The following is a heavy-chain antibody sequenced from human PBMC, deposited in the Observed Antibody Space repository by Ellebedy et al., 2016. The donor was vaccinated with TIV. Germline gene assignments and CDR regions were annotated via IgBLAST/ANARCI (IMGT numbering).Heavy chain of an antibody. CDR3: TTGCTSCQDYYYYYGMDV. CDR1: GFTFSNAW. Sequence: GGSLRLXXAASGFTFSNAWMSWVRQAPGKGLEWVGRIKSKTDGGTTDYAAPVKGRFTISRDDSKNTLYLQMNSLKTEDTAVYYCTTGCTSCQDYYYYYGMDVWGQGTTVTVSS. CDR2: IKSKTDGGTT. V-gene: IGHV3-15*01. J-gene: IGHJ6*02. D-gene: IGHD2-2*01.